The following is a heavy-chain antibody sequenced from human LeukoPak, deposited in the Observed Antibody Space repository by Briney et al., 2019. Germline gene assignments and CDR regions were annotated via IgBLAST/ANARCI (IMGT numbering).Heavy chain of an antibody. CDR1: GFTFTGHY. CDR3: ARDAVATIVDYYYYMDV. CDR2: INPNSGGT. V-gene: IGHV1-2*02. D-gene: IGHD5-12*01. Sequence: ASVKASCKASGFTFTGHYMHWVRQAPGQGLEWMGWINPNSGGTIYAQKFQGRVTMTRDTSISTAYMELSRLRSDDTAVYYCARDAVATIVDYYYYMDVWGKGTTVTVSS. J-gene: IGHJ6*03.